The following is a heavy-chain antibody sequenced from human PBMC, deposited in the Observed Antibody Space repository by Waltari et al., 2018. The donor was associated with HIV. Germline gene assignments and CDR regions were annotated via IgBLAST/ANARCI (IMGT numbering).Heavy chain of an antibody. V-gene: IGHV2-5*02. Sequence: QITLKESGPTLVKPTQTLRLTCTFSGFSLSTSGVGVGWLRQAPGKAPEWLALIYWDDDKHYSPSLKTRLTIPKDNSKRQVVVTMTNMDPVDIGTYYCARQYSRVGAFDRWGQGTVVTVSS. D-gene: IGHD3-22*01. CDR3: ARQYSRVGAFDR. J-gene: IGHJ3*01. CDR1: GFSLSTSGVG. CDR2: IYWDDDK.